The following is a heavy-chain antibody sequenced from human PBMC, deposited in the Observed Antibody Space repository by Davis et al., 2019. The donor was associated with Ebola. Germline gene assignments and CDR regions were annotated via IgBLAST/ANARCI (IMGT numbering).Heavy chain of an antibody. CDR3: ARYYWVLSYWYFDL. D-gene: IGHD3-10*01. CDR2: IDPKSGGG. Sequence: ASVKVSCKASGYTFTDYYIHWVRQAPGQGLEWMAWIDPKSGGGNFAPKFQGRVTMTTDTSISTAYMELSRLRSDDTAVYYCARYYWVLSYWYFDLWGRGTLVTVSS. J-gene: IGHJ2*01. CDR1: GYTFTDYY. V-gene: IGHV1-2*02.